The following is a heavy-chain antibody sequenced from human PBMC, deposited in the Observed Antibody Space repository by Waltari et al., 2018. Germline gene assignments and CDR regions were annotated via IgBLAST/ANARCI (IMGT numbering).Heavy chain of an antibody. CDR3: ARVAGYSTGDAFDI. CDR1: GFTFSSYS. V-gene: IGHV3-21*01. D-gene: IGHD6-25*01. CDR2: IRSSSRYI. Sequence: EVQLVESGGGLVKPGGSLRLSCAASGFTFSSYSMNWVRQAPGKGLEWVSYIRSSSRYISYADSVKGRFTISRDNAKNSLYMQMSSLRAEDTAVYYCARVAGYSTGDAFDIWGQGTMVIVSS. J-gene: IGHJ3*02.